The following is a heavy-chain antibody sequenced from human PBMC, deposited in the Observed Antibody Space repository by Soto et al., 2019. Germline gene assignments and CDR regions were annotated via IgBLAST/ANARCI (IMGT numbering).Heavy chain of an antibody. V-gene: IGHV3-33*01. D-gene: IGHD7-27*01. Sequence: QVQLVESGGGVVQPGRSLRLSCAASGFTFSSYGMHWVRQAPGKGLEWVAIIWYDGSNKYYADSVKGRFTISRDNSKNTLYLQMNSLRGEDTAVYYCARGWGRIFDYWGQGTLVTVSS. CDR3: ARGWGRIFDY. J-gene: IGHJ4*02. CDR2: IWYDGSNK. CDR1: GFTFSSYG.